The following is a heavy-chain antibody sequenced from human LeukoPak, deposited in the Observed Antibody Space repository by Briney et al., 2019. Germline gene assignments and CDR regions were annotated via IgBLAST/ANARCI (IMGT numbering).Heavy chain of an antibody. CDR1: GGSISSYY. CDR2: IYYTGNT. D-gene: IGHD5-24*01. V-gene: IGHV4-59*01. Sequence: SETLSLTCTVSGGSISSYYWSWIRQPPGKGLEWIGYIYYTGNTNYNPSLKSRVTISVDTSKNQFSLKLSSVTAADTAVYYCARVISAYGYNYIYYFDYWGQGTLVTVSS. J-gene: IGHJ4*02. CDR3: ARVISAYGYNYIYYFDY.